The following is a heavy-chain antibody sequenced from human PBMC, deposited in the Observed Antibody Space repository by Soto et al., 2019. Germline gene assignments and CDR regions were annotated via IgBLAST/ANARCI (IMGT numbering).Heavy chain of an antibody. CDR1: GFTFSSYA. CDR2: ISGSGGST. J-gene: IGHJ5*02. CDR3: AKDPLVLSGRSVPEKTNWYDP. D-gene: IGHD2-15*01. Sequence: GSLRLSCAASGFTFSSYAMSWVRQAPGKGLEWVSAISGSGGSTYYADSVKGRFTISRDNSKNTLYLQMNSLRAEDTAVYYCAKDPLVLSGRSVPEKTNWYDPWGQGTLVTVSS. V-gene: IGHV3-23*01.